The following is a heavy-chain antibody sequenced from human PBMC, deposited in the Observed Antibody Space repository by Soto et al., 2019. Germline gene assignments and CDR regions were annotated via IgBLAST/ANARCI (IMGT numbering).Heavy chain of an antibody. D-gene: IGHD3-10*01. CDR3: ANDYGSGFPVY. CDR2: ISSGGGTT. V-gene: IGHV3-48*03. Sequence: GGSLRLSCAASGFTVSRNYMSWVRQAPGKGLEWVSYISSGGGTTYYADSVKGRFTISRDNAKNSLYLQMNSLRAEDTALYYCANDYGSGFPVYWGQGTLVTVSS. CDR1: GFTVSRNY. J-gene: IGHJ4*02.